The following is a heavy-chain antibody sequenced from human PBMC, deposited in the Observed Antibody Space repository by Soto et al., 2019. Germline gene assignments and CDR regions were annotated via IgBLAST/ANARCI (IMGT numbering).Heavy chain of an antibody. CDR1: GDSLIGIYH. J-gene: IGHJ4*02. CDR2: IYHTGTT. V-gene: IGHV4-38-2*01. Sequence: PSETLSLTCAVSGDSLIGIYHWAWIRQSPGRGLEWIASIYHTGTTYYTPSLESRVTISVDTSKNQFSLKLTSVTAADTAVYYCARGPYYYGTSGYYPAFWYFDHWGQGSLVTVSS. CDR3: ARGPYYYGTSGYYPAFWYFDH. D-gene: IGHD3-22*01.